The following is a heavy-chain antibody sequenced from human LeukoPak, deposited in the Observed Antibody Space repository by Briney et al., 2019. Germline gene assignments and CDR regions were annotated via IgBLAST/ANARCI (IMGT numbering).Heavy chain of an antibody. J-gene: IGHJ4*02. V-gene: IGHV3-9*01. CDR3: AKDVGAVAGTDIGY. CDR1: GFTFDDYA. Sequence: GRSLRLSCAASGFTFDDYAMHWVRQAQGKGLEWVSGISWNSGSIGHADSVKGRFTISRDNAKNSLYLQMNSLRAEDTALYYCAKDVGAVAGTDIGYWGQGTLVTVSP. CDR2: ISWNSGSI. D-gene: IGHD6-19*01.